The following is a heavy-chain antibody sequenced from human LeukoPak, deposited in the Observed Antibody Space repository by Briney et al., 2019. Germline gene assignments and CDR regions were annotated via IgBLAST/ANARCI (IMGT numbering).Heavy chain of an antibody. V-gene: IGHV1-2*06. CDR3: ARDRFSADAFDI. J-gene: IGHJ3*02. CDR1: GHTFTGYY. CDR2: INPNSGGT. D-gene: IGHD3-3*02. Sequence: ASVKVSCKASGHTFTGYYMHWVRQAPGQGLEWMGRINPNSGGTSYAQKFQGRVTMTRDTSIGTAYMELSRLRSDDTAVYYCARDRFSADAFDIWGQGTMVTVSS.